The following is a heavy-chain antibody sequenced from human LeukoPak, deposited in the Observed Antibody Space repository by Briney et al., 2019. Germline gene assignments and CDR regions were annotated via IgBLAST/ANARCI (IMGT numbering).Heavy chain of an antibody. V-gene: IGHV1-69*13. Sequence: GASVKVSCKASGYTFTSYAISWVRQAPGQGLEWMGGIIPIFGTANYAQKFQGRVTITADESTSTAYMELSSLRSEDTAVYYCARQNLYVVYAMPVGYYYGMDVWGQGTTVTVSS. J-gene: IGHJ6*02. D-gene: IGHD2-8*02. CDR1: GYTFTSYA. CDR2: IIPIFGTA. CDR3: ARQNLYVVYAMPVGYYYGMDV.